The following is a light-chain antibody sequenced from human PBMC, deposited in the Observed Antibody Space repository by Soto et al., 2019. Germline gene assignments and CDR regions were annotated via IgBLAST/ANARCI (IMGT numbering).Light chain of an antibody. CDR3: QQYNSYLIT. CDR1: QGISSA. CDR2: DAS. Sequence: AIQLTQSPSSLSASVGDRVTITCRASQGISSALAWYQQKPGKAPKLLLYDASSLESGVPSRFSGSGSGTDFTLTISSLQPDDFATYYCQQYNSYLITLGQGTRLEIK. V-gene: IGKV1-13*02. J-gene: IGKJ5*01.